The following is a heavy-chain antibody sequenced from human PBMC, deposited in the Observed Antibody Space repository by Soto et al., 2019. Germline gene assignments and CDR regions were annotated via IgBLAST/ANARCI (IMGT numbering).Heavy chain of an antibody. D-gene: IGHD6-25*01. CDR3: ARTAVPYYCYCMDV. CDR2: IDPIDSDT. CDR1: GYRLTSYW. V-gene: IGHV5-10-1*01. Sequence: VEYLKVSWKGSGYRLTSYWIRWVRQMPGKGLEWMGRIDPIDSDTNYSPSFQGHVTISADKSISIAYLQWSSLKASDTAMYYCARTAVPYYCYCMDVWWRGTRVTISS. J-gene: IGHJ6*01.